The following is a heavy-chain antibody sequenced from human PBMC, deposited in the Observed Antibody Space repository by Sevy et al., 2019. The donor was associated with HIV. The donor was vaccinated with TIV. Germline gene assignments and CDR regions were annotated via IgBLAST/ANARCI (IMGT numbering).Heavy chain of an antibody. CDR3: AKGAAAAGTRGYYFDY. CDR2: ISGSGGST. V-gene: IGHV3-23*01. CDR1: GFTFSSYA. Sequence: GGSLRLSCAASGFTFSSYAMSWVRQAPGKGLEWVSAISGSGGSTYYADSVKGRFTISRDNSKNTLYLQMNSLRAEDTAVYYCAKGAAAAGTRGYYFDYWGQGTLVTVSS. D-gene: IGHD6-13*01. J-gene: IGHJ4*02.